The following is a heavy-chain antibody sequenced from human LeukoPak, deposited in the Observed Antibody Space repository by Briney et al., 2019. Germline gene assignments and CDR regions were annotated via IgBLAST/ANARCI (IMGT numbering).Heavy chain of an antibody. V-gene: IGHV3-74*01. CDR1: GFTFNEYW. D-gene: IGHD6-19*01. J-gene: IGHJ4*02. Sequence: PGGSLRLSCAASGFTFNEYWMYWVRQAPGKGLVSVSRINTDGSITTYADSVKGRFTISRDNAENTLYLQMNNLRAEDTAVYYCATKQWLAPPPDSWGQGTLVTVSS. CDR2: INTDGSIT. CDR3: ATKQWLAPPPDS.